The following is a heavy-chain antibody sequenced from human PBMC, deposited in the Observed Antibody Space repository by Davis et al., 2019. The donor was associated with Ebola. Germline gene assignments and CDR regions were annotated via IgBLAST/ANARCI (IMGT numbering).Heavy chain of an antibody. V-gene: IGHV4-31*03. CDR1: GGSISSSSYY. J-gene: IGHJ6*04. Sequence: SETLSLTCTVSGGSISSSSYYWSWIRQHPGKGLEWIGYIYYSGSTYYNPSLKSRVTISVDTSKNQFSLKLSSVTAADTAVYYCARDVCSGGSCYSFYYYGMDVWGKGTTVTVSS. CDR3: ARDVCSGGSCYSFYYYGMDV. CDR2: IYYSGST. D-gene: IGHD2-15*01.